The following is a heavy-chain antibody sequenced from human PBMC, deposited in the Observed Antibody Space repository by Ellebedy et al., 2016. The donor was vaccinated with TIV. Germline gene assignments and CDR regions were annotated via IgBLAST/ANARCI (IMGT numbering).Heavy chain of an antibody. D-gene: IGHD6-19*01. CDR3: ARDPPGAVAGTGDY. Sequence: ASVKVSXXASGYTFTSYGISWVRQAPGQGLEWMGWISAYNGNTNYAQKLQGRVTMTTDTSTSTAYMELRSLRSEDTAVYYCARDPPGAVAGTGDYWGQGTLVTVSS. V-gene: IGHV1-18*01. CDR2: ISAYNGNT. J-gene: IGHJ4*02. CDR1: GYTFTSYG.